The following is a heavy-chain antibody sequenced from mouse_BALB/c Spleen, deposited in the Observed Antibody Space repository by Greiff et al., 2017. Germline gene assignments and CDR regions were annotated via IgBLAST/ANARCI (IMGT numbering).Heavy chain of an antibody. V-gene: IGHV5-9*03. CDR2: ISSGGGNT. J-gene: IGHJ2*01. CDR3: ARWLFDY. Sequence: EVKLVESGGGLVKPGGSLKLSCAASGFTFSSYTMSWVRQTPEKRLEWVATISSGGGNTYYPDSVKGRFTISRDNAKNNLYLQMSSLRSEDTALYYCARWLFDYWGQGTTLTVSS. CDR1: GFTFSSYT.